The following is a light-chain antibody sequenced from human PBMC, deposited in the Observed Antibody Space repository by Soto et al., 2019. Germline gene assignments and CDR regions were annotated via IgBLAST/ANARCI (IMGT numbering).Light chain of an antibody. CDR3: QQYHNYPVT. CDR2: DAS. J-gene: IGKJ4*01. Sequence: DIQMTQSPSSLSASVGDRVTITCRASQEISNHLAWFQQKPGKPPKSLIYDASSLQSGVPSKFSGSGSGTDFTLTNSSLQPEDFATYYCQQYHNYPVTFGGGTKVEIK. V-gene: IGKV1-16*02. CDR1: QEISNH.